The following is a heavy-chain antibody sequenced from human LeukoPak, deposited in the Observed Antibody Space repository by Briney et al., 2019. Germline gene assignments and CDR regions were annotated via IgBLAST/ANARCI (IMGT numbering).Heavy chain of an antibody. J-gene: IGHJ4*02. Sequence: QSGGSLRLSCAASGFTFSSYGMHWVRQAPGKGLEWVAFIRYDGSSKYYADSVKGRFTVSRDNSKNTLFLQMNSLRPEDTAVYYCAKDEGRSDRYGSGSYPPYWGQGTLVTVSS. CDR2: IRYDGSSK. CDR3: AKDEGRSDRYGSGSYPPY. CDR1: GFTFSSYG. D-gene: IGHD3-10*01. V-gene: IGHV3-30*02.